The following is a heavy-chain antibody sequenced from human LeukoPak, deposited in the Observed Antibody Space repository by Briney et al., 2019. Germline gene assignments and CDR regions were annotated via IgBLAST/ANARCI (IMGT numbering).Heavy chain of an antibody. CDR3: ARRRGWDYDSSGYDFDY. V-gene: IGHV5-51*01. Sequence: GESLKISCKVSGYSFTGYWIAWVRQMPGKGLEWMGIIYPGDSDTRYSPSFQAQVTISAVQSISTAYLQWSSLKASDTAMYYCARRRGWDYDSSGYDFDYWGQGTLVTVSS. CDR1: GYSFTGYW. D-gene: IGHD3-22*01. CDR2: IYPGDSDT. J-gene: IGHJ4*02.